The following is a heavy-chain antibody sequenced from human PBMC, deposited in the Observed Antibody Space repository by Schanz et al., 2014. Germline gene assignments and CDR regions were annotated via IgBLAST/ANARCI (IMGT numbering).Heavy chain of an antibody. J-gene: IGHJ4*02. V-gene: IGHV3-23*04. CDR3: ARAHGNNWYGKGLDY. Sequence: VQLVESGGGVVQPGRSLRLSCAASGFTLSNSDMHWVRQGTGKGLEWVSALSGSGGSTYYADSVKGRFTISRDNSKNTLYLQMNSLRADDTAVYFCARAHGNNWYGKGLDYWGQGTQVTVSS. CDR1: GFTLSNSD. CDR2: LSGSGGST. D-gene: IGHD1-1*01.